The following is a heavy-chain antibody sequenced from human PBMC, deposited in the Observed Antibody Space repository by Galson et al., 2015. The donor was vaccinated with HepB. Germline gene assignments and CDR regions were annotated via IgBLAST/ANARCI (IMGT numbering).Heavy chain of an antibody. D-gene: IGHD4-11*01. CDR1: GFIFSSYA. CDR2: IDPSDSYT. J-gene: IGHJ6*02. V-gene: IGHV5-10-1*01. CDR3: ATPGSQYSNYVNYYYGMDV. Sequence: SLRLSCAASGFIFSSYAISWVRQVPGKGLEWMGRIDPSDSYTNYSPSFQGHVTISADKSISTAYLQWSSLKASDTAMYYCATPGSQYSNYVNYYYGMDVWGQGTTVTVSS.